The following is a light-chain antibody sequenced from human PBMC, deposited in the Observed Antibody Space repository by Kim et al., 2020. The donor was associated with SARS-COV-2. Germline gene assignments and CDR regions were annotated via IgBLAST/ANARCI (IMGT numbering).Light chain of an antibody. CDR2: DAS. CDR1: QRISTW. J-gene: IGKJ1*01. Sequence: GGDRVSITCRASQRISTWLAWYQQEPGKAPKLLIYDASNLESGVPSRFSGSGSGTEFTLTINSLQPDDFATYYCQQYNSYSPQWTFGQGTKVDIK. CDR3: QQYNSYSPQWT. V-gene: IGKV1-5*01.